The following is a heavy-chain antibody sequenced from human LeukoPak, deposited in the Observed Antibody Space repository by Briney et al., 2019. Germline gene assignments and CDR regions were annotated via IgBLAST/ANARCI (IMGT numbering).Heavy chain of an antibody. CDR2: INHSGST. J-gene: IGHJ4*02. D-gene: IGHD6-19*01. Sequence: SETLSLTCAVYGGSFSGYSWSWIRQPPGKGLEWIGEINHSGSTNYNPSLKSRVTISVDTSKNQFSLKLSSVTAADTAVYYCARGSRWAWYSSGCSPQYYFDYWGQGTLVTVSS. CDR3: ARGSRWAWYSSGCSPQYYFDY. V-gene: IGHV4-34*01. CDR1: GGSFSGYS.